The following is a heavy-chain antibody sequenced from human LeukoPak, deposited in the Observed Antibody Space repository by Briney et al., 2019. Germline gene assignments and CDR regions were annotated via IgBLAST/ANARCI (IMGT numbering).Heavy chain of an antibody. J-gene: IGHJ1*01. CDR3: ARPSDYYDLGGFQH. CDR2: IYYSGST. D-gene: IGHD3-22*01. V-gene: IGHV4-39*01. Sequence: SETLSLTCTVSGGSISSSTYYWGWIRQPPGKGLVWIGSIYYSGSTYYNPSLKSRVSISVDTSKNQFSLKLTSVTAADTAVYYCARPSDYYDLGGFQHWGQGTLVTVSS. CDR1: GGSISSSTYY.